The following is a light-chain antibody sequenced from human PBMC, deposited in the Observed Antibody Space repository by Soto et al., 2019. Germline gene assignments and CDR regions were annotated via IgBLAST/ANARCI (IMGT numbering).Light chain of an antibody. CDR3: QQRSNWTVT. V-gene: IGKV3-11*01. CDR2: DAS. J-gene: IGKJ4*01. CDR1: QSVGTY. Sequence: EIVLTQSPATLSLSPGERATLSCRASQSVGTYLAWFQQKPGQAPRLLIYDASNRATGIPARFSGSGSGTDFTLTITSLEPEDFALYYCQQRSNWTVTFGGGTKVEI.